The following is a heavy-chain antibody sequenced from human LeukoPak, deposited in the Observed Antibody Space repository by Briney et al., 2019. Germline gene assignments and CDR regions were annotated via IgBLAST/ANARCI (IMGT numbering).Heavy chain of an antibody. CDR3: ARAAEDAAAGSSGGYAYGLDV. D-gene: IGHD6-13*01. J-gene: IGHJ6*02. V-gene: IGHV1-2*02. Sequence: ASVKVSCKASVYRFIGHYLHWVRQAPGQGLEWMGWISPNTGATKSAQKFQGRVTMTRDTSISTAYMELTRLASDGTAVYYCARAAEDAAAGSSGGYAYGLDVWGQGATVTVSS. CDR2: ISPNTGAT. CDR1: VYRFIGHY.